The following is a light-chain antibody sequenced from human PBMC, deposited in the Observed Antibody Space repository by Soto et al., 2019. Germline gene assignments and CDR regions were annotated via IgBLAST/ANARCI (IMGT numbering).Light chain of an antibody. CDR3: QQYGSSPET. Sequence: LPQSPGTLSLSPGERATLSCRASQSVSSSYLAWYQQKPGQAPRLLIYGASSRATGIPDRFSGSGSGTDFTLTISRLEPEDFAVYYCQQYGSSPETFGQGTKVDIK. J-gene: IGKJ1*01. CDR1: QSVSSSY. CDR2: GAS. V-gene: IGKV3-20*01.